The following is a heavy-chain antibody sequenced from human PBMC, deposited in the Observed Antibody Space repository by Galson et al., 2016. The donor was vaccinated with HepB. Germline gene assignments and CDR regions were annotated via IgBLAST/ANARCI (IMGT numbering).Heavy chain of an antibody. CDR2: INQDGSEN. D-gene: IGHD3-3*01. CDR3: AVARFLEWFTFDS. V-gene: IGHV3-7*03. Sequence: SLRLSCAASGFTSSSYWMSWVRQPPGKGLEWVAVINQDGSENYYVDSVKGRFTISRDNAKNSLFLQMNSLRAEDTAVYYCAVARFLEWFTFDSWGQGTLVTVSS. J-gene: IGHJ4*02. CDR1: GFTSSSYW.